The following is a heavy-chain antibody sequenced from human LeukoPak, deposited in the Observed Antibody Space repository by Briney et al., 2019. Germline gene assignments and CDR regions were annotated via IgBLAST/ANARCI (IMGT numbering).Heavy chain of an antibody. D-gene: IGHD3-16*01. CDR1: GFAFSSYA. J-gene: IGHJ6*02. Sequence: PGGSLRLSCAASGFAFSSYAKSWVRQTPGKGLEWVSAISGGGGSTYYADSVKGRFTISRDNSKNTLYLQMNSLRAEDTAVYYCAKGRLQYYYYGMDVWGQGTTVTVSS. CDR3: AKGRLQYYYYGMDV. CDR2: ISGGGGST. V-gene: IGHV3-23*01.